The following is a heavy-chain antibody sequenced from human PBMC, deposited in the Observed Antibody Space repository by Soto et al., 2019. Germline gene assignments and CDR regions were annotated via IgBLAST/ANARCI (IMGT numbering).Heavy chain of an antibody. Sequence: QVQLVESGGGVVQPGRSLRLSCAASGFTFSNYAIHWVRQAPGKGLEWVAAISYDSTYKYYADSVKGRFTISRDNSKDTLYLQMNSLRTEDTTLYYCARTRNYIVATPHDHWGQGTLVTVSS. J-gene: IGHJ4*02. CDR3: ARTRNYIVATPHDH. CDR2: ISYDSTYK. D-gene: IGHD5-12*01. CDR1: GFTFSNYA. V-gene: IGHV3-30-3*01.